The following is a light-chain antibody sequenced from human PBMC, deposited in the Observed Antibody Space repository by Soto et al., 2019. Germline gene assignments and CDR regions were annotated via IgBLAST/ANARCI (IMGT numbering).Light chain of an antibody. Sequence: DIQVTQSPPTLSASVGDRVTITCRASQTISTWMAWYQQKPGKAPKLLVYDASTLQSGVASRFSGSGSGTEFTLTINSLQPDDFATYYCQQYSSYSRTFGQGTKVDIK. CDR2: DAS. CDR1: QTISTW. J-gene: IGKJ1*01. CDR3: QQYSSYSRT. V-gene: IGKV1-5*01.